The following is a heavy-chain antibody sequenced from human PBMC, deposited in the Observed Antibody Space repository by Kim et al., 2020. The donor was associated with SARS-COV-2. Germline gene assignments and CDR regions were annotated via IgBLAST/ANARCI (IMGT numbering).Heavy chain of an antibody. CDR3: ARGLDS. CDR1: GFTFTSYW. Sequence: GGSLSLSCAASGFTFTSYWMHWVRQAPGKGLVWVSRINNDGSGTNYADSVKGRFTISRDNAKNTLYLQMNSLRAEDTAVYYCARGLDSWGQGTLVTVSS. CDR2: INNDGSGT. J-gene: IGHJ5*01. V-gene: IGHV3-74*01.